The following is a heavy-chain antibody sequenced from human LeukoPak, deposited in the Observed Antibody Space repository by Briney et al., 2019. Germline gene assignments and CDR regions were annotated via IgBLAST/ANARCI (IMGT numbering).Heavy chain of an antibody. D-gene: IGHD3-10*01. J-gene: IGHJ6*02. Sequence: SETLSLTCTVSGGSISSGGYYWSWIRQHPGKGLEWIGYIYYSGSTYYNPSLKSRVTISVDTSKNQFSLKLSSVTAADTAVYYCARDQGVYGSGSYSEGDGMDVWGQGTTVTVSS. CDR3: ARDQGVYGSGSYSEGDGMDV. CDR2: IYYSGST. V-gene: IGHV4-31*03. CDR1: GGSISSGGYY.